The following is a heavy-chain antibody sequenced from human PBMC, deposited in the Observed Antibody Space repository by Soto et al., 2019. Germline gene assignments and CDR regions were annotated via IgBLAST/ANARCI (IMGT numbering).Heavy chain of an antibody. CDR3: EMVDVYVTPSPQDV. V-gene: IGHV1-18*01. J-gene: IGHJ6*02. CDR1: GYTFTRYG. CDR2: INTYNGNT. D-gene: IGHD3-16*01. Sequence: QVQLVQSGAEVKNPGASVKVSCKASGYTFTRYGIGWARQAPGQGLEWMGWINTYNGNTNYTQNVQGRVTLTTDTSTSTAYMGLRGLRSNDTAIYYCEMVDVYVTPSPQDVWGQGTTVIVSS.